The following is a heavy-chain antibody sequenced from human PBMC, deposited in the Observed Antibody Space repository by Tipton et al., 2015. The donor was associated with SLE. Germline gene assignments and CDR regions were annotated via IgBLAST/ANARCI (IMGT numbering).Heavy chain of an antibody. V-gene: IGHV4-39*07. J-gene: IGHJ3*01. CDR1: GGSISSSSYY. CDR3: ARHLGVIVAFEV. D-gene: IGHD3-10*01. Sequence: LRLSCTVSGGSISSSSYYWGWIRQPPGKGLEWIGSIYYSGSTYYNPSLKSRATISVDPSNNQFSLRLTSVTAADTAVYYCARHLGVIVAFEVWGQGTVLTVSS. CDR2: IYYSGST.